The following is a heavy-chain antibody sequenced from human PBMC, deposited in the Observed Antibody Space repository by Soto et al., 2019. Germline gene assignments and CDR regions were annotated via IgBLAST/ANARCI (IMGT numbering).Heavy chain of an antibody. J-gene: IGHJ5*02. V-gene: IGHV3-23*01. Sequence: GGSLRLSCAASGFTFSSYAMSWVRQAPGKGLEWVSAITGRGGGTYYADSVKGRFTISRDNSKNTLYLQMNRLRADDTAVYYCAKEGGSEINWFDPWGQGTLVTVSS. D-gene: IGHD3-16*01. CDR2: ITGRGGGT. CDR1: GFTFSSYA. CDR3: AKEGGSEINWFDP.